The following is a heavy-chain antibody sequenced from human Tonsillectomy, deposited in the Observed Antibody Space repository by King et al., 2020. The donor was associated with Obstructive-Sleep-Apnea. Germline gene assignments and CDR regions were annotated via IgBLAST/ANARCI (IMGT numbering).Heavy chain of an antibody. J-gene: IGHJ6*02. CDR2: IYYSGST. CDR1: GGSISSYY. V-gene: IGHV4-59*01. Sequence: MQLQESGPGLVKPSETLSLTCTVSGGSISSYYWSWIRQPPGKGLEWIGYIYYSGSTNYNPSLKSRVTISVDTSKNQFSLKLSSVTAADTAVYYCARGGGPTHPYYYYGMDVWGQGTTVTVSS. CDR3: ARGGGPTHPYYYYGMDV. D-gene: IGHD3-16*01.